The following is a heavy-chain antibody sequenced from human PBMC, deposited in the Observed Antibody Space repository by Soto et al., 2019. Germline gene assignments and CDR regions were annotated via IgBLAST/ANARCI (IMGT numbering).Heavy chain of an antibody. D-gene: IGHD3-16*01. CDR3: TGDGGSHGPSSFDA. CDR2: IWEDGSNK. J-gene: IGHJ4*02. V-gene: IGHV3-33*01. CDR1: GSTLSNYG. Sequence: VQLVESGGGVVQPGRSLRLSCAASGSTLSNYGMHWVRQAPGKGPEWVADIWEDGSNKYYAESVKGRFSTSRDNSKNPLYLDINSLRAEDTAVYYCTGDGGSHGPSSFDAWGQGSLVIVSS.